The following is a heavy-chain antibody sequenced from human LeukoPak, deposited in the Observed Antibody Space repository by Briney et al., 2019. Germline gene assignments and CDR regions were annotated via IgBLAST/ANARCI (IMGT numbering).Heavy chain of an antibody. CDR3: VKNNGWFHLAQ. CDR2: IKTDGSET. CDR1: GFNFRGHW. J-gene: IGHJ4*02. Sequence: TGGSLRLSCAASGFNFRGHWMDWVRQAPGKGLEWVGHIKTDGSETYYLDSLRGRFSISRDNTNNALYLQMNSLRVEDTAVYYCVKNNGWFHLAQWGQGTLVTVSS. D-gene: IGHD6-19*01. V-gene: IGHV3-7*03.